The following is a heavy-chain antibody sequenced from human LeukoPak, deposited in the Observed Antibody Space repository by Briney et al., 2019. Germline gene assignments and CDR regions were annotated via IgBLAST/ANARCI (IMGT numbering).Heavy chain of an antibody. CDR2: ISYDGSNK. V-gene: IGHV3-30*18. D-gene: IGHD3-22*01. CDR3: AKDLGYDSSGDAFDI. J-gene: IGHJ3*02. CDR1: GFTFSSYG. Sequence: GGSLRLSCAASGFTFSSYGMHWVRQAPGKGLEWVAVISYDGSNKYYADSAKGRFTISRDNSKNTLYLQMNSLRAEDTAVYYCAKDLGYDSSGDAFDIWGQGTMVTVSS.